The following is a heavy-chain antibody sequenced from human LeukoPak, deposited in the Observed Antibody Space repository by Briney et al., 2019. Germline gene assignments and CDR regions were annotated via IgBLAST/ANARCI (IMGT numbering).Heavy chain of an antibody. CDR1: GGSMRNKY. D-gene: IGHD3-10*01. V-gene: IGHV4-59*01. Sequence: PSDPLSLTCTVSGGSMRNKYWSWIRQPPGKGPEGIGYIYYSGSTNYNPSLKSRVTILVDTSKNQFSLKLSSVTAADTAVYFCARDWGVEGRRGYMDVWGKGTTVTVSS. J-gene: IGHJ6*03. CDR3: ARDWGVEGRRGYMDV. CDR2: IYYSGST.